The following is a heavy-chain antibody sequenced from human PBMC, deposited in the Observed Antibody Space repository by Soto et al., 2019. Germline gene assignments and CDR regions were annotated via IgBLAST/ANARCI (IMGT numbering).Heavy chain of an antibody. Sequence: QVQLQQWGAGLLKPSATLSLTCAVYGGSFSGYYWSWIRQPPGKGLAWIGEINNSGRTNNNPSLKSRVTISVDTSKNQFSLKLISVTAADTAVYYCARGLASAALDIWCQGTMVTVSS. D-gene: IGHD5-12*01. CDR1: GGSFSGYY. J-gene: IGHJ3*02. V-gene: IGHV4-34*01. CDR3: ARGLASAALDI. CDR2: INNSGRT.